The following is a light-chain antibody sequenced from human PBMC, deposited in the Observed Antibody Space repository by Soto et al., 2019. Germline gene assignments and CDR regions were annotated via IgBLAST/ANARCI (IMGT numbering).Light chain of an antibody. J-gene: IGKJ4*01. CDR1: QSVSSL. CDR3: QQRSNFLT. CDR2: DAS. V-gene: IGKV3-11*01. Sequence: EIVLTQSPATLSLSPGERATPSCRASQSVSSLLAWYQQKPGQAPRLLIYDASNRATGIPARFSGSGSGTDFTLTISSLEPEDFAVYYCQQRSNFLTFGGGTKVDIK.